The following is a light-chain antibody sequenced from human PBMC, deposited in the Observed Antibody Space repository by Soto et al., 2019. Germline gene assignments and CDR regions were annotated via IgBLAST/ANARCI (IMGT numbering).Light chain of an antibody. CDR2: DVS. CDR1: SSDVGGYNS. CDR3: SSYSTGGSYV. Sequence: QSLLAQPASVSGSPGQSIAISCTGTSSDVGGYNSASWYQQHPGKAPKLLIYDVSNRPSGVSNRFSGSKSGNTASLTISGLQAEDEADYYCSSYSTGGSYVFGTGTKVTVL. V-gene: IGLV2-14*03. J-gene: IGLJ1*01.